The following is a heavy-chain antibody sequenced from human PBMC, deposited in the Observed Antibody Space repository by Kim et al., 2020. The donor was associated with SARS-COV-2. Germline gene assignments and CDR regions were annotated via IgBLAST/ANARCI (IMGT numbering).Heavy chain of an antibody. CDR2: IYSGGST. CDR1: GFTVSSNY. V-gene: IGHV3-53*01. J-gene: IGHJ6*02. D-gene: IGHD2-21*01. CDR3: AREEVWNYYYGMDV. Sequence: GGSLRLSCAASGFTVSSNYMSWVRQAPGKGLEWVSVIYSGGSTYYADSVKGRFTISRDNSKNTLYLQMNSLRAEDTAVYYCAREEVWNYYYGMDVWGQGTTVTVSS.